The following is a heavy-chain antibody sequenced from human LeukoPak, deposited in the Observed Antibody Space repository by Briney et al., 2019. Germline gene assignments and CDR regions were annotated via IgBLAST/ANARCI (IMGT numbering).Heavy chain of an antibody. CDR3: AKDTYGSGSYYTQGY. D-gene: IGHD3-10*01. CDR2: INRDGSEK. J-gene: IGHJ4*02. Sequence: GGSLRLSCAVSGFTFSSYWMSWVRQAPGKGLEWVANINRDGSEKYYVDSVKGRFTISRDNAKNSLYLQMNSLRAEDTAVYYCAKDTYGSGSYYTQGYWGQGTLVTVSS. V-gene: IGHV3-7*01. CDR1: GFTFSSYW.